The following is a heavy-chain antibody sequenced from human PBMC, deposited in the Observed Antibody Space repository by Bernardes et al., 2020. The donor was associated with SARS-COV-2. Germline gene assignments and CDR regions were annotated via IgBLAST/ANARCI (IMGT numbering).Heavy chain of an antibody. V-gene: IGHV3-7*01. CDR2: IKQDGSEK. Sequence: GGSLRLSCAASGFTFSSYWMSWVRQAPGKGLEWVANIKQDGSEKYYVDSVKGRFTISRDNAKNSLYLQMNSLGAEDTAVYYCARDLAYYDFWSGFQKRYYYYGMDVWGQGTTVTVSS. CDR3: ARDLAYYDFWSGFQKRYYYYGMDV. J-gene: IGHJ6*02. D-gene: IGHD3-3*01. CDR1: GFTFSSYW.